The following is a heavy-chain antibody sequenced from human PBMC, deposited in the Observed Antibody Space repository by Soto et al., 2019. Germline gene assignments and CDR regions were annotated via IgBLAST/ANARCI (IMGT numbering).Heavy chain of an antibody. V-gene: IGHV1-18*01. Sequence: GASVKVSCKASDYTFTNYGISWVRQAPGQGLEWMGWISAYNGNTNYAQKLQGRVTMTTDTSTSTAYMELRSLRSDDTAVYYCARSSSGPPPDAFDIWGQGTMVTGSS. CDR3: ARSSSGPPPDAFDI. J-gene: IGHJ3*02. D-gene: IGHD6-19*01. CDR2: ISAYNGNT. CDR1: DYTFTNYG.